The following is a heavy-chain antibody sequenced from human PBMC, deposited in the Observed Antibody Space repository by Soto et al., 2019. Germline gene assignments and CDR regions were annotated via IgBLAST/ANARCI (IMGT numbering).Heavy chain of an antibody. D-gene: IGHD1-26*01. CDR3: AKEGGLSGSYYISSSYYFDY. J-gene: IGHJ4*02. CDR1: GFTFSSYG. Sequence: QVQLVESGGGVVQPGRSLRLSCVASGFTFSSYGMHWVRQAPGKGLEWVAIISYDGSNTYYADSVKGRFTISRDNSKNTLYLQMNSLRAEDTSVYYCAKEGGLSGSYYISSSYYFDYWGQGPLVTVSS. CDR2: ISYDGSNT. V-gene: IGHV3-30*18.